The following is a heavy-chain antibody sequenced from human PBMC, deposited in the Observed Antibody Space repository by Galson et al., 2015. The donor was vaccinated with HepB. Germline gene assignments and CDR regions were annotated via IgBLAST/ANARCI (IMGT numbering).Heavy chain of an antibody. CDR1: GGTFLSNA. Sequence: SVKVSCKASGGTFLSNAISWVRQAPGQGPEWMGGILPKFGITNYAERFQGRVTITADESTSTVHMELSSLRADDTAVFYCAGGAPVANTASDAFDIWGQGTMVIVSS. J-gene: IGHJ3*02. CDR2: ILPKFGIT. D-gene: IGHD5-12*01. V-gene: IGHV1-69*13. CDR3: AGGAPVANTASDAFDI.